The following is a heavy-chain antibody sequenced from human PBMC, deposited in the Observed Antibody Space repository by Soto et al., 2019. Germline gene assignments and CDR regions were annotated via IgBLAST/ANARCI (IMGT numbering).Heavy chain of an antibody. CDR3: ARVRMNWFDP. V-gene: IGHV4-31*03. Sequence: PSETLSLTCTVSGGSISSGGYYWSWIRQHPRKGLEWIGYIYYSGSTYYNPSLKSRVTISVDTSKNQFSLKLSSVTAADTAVYYCARVRMNWFDPWGQGALVTVSS. J-gene: IGHJ5*02. CDR1: GGSISSGGYY. CDR2: IYYSGST.